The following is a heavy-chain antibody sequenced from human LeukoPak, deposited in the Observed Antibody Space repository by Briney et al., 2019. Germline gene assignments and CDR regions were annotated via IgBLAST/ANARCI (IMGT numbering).Heavy chain of an antibody. V-gene: IGHV1-3*01. CDR2: INAGNGNT. Sequence: GASVKVSCKASGYTFTSYAMHWVRQAPGQRLEWMGWINAGNGNTKYSQEFQGRVTMTTDTSTSTAYMELRSLRSDDTAVYYCARDLEYLYPGGAFDIWGQGTMVTVSS. CDR3: ARDLEYLYPGGAFDI. D-gene: IGHD3-16*01. CDR1: GYTFTSYA. J-gene: IGHJ3*02.